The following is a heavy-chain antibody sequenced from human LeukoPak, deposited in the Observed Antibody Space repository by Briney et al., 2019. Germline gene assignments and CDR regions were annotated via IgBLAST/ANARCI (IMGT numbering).Heavy chain of an antibody. D-gene: IGHD6-13*01. CDR3: ARGGLRIAAAV. J-gene: IGHJ4*02. CDR2: IKQDGSEK. Sequence: GGSLRLSCAASGFTFSSYWMTWVRQAPGKGLEWVANIKQDGSEKYHVDSVKGRFTISRDNAKNSLYLQMNSLRAEDTAVYYCARGGLRIAAAVWGQGTLVTVSS. V-gene: IGHV3-7*01. CDR1: GFTFSSYW.